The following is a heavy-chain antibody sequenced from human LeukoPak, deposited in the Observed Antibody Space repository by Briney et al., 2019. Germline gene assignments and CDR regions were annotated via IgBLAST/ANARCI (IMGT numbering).Heavy chain of an antibody. CDR1: GFTFINYE. CDR2: IDRSATTT. Sequence: GGSLRLSCVASGFTFINYEINWVRQAPGKGLEWVSYIDRSATTTYYADSAKGRFTISRDSAKNLVSLQMNSLRTEDTAVYYCARAPGSTAAHHFYAMDVWGKGTTVIVSS. J-gene: IGHJ6*04. CDR3: ARAPGSTAAHHFYAMDV. V-gene: IGHV3-48*03. D-gene: IGHD6-6*01.